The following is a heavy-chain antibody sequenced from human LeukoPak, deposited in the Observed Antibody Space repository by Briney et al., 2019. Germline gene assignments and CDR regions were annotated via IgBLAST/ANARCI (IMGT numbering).Heavy chain of an antibody. J-gene: IGHJ5*02. CDR2: INHSGST. CDR1: GGSFSGYY. V-gene: IGHV4-34*01. D-gene: IGHD3-10*01. CDR3: ARGYHGSGSYGSSYNWFDP. Sequence: SETLSLTCAVYGGSFSGYYWSWIRQPPGKGQEWIGEINHSGSTNYNPSLKSRVTISVDTSKNQFSLKLSSVTAADTAVYYCARGYHGSGSYGSSYNWFDPWGQGTLVTVSS.